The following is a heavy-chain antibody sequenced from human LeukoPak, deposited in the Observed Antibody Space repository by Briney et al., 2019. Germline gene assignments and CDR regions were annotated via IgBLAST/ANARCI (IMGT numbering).Heavy chain of an antibody. CDR1: GGTFSSYA. D-gene: IGHD5-18*01. V-gene: IGHV1-69*13. J-gene: IGHJ6*03. CDR3: AREISGVGDTAMVAYYYMDV. CDR2: IIPIFGTA. Sequence: ASVKVSCKASGGTFSSYAISWVRQAPGQGLEWMGGIIPIFGTANYAQKFQGRVTITADESTSTAYMELSSLRSEDTAVYYCAREISGVGDTAMVAYYYMDVWGKGTTVTVSS.